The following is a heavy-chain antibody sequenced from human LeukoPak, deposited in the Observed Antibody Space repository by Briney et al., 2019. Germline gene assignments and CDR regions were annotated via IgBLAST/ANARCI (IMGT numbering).Heavy chain of an antibody. CDR3: AGSRITMIVVVPFDY. D-gene: IGHD3-22*01. Sequence: SETLSLTCTVSGGSISSYYWSWIRQPPGKGLEWIGEINHSGSTNYNPSLKSRVTISVDTSKNQFSLKLSSVTAADTAVYYCAGSRITMIVVVPFDYWGQGTLVTVSS. CDR2: INHSGST. CDR1: GGSISSYY. V-gene: IGHV4-34*01. J-gene: IGHJ4*02.